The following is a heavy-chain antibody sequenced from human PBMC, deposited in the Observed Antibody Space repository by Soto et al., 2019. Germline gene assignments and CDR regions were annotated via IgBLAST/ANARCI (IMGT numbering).Heavy chain of an antibody. J-gene: IGHJ5*02. CDR3: AKDHLSRPPIVVVVAATLWSWFDP. Sequence: GGSLRLSCAASGFTFSSYAMSWVRQAPGKGLEWVSAISGSGGSTYYADSVKGRFTISRDNSKNTLYLQMNSLRAEDTAVYYCAKDHLSRPPIVVVVAATLWSWFDPWGQGTLVTVSS. CDR1: GFTFSSYA. D-gene: IGHD2-15*01. V-gene: IGHV3-23*01. CDR2: ISGSGGST.